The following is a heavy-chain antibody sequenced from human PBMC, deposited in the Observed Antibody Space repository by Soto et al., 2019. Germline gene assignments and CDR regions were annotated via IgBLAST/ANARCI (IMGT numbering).Heavy chain of an antibody. CDR1: GFTFSNPW. D-gene: IGHD1-26*01. Sequence: EVQLEESGGGLVKPGGSLRLSCAGSGFTFSNPWMSWVRQAPGKGLEWVGRIRNKVDGGTKEYAAPVKGRFTISRDDSKNTLYLQMNRLQTEDTAVYYCTTDTQGIVGHYWGQGTLVTVSS. J-gene: IGHJ4*02. V-gene: IGHV3-15*01. CDR2: IRNKVDGGTK. CDR3: TTDTQGIVGHY.